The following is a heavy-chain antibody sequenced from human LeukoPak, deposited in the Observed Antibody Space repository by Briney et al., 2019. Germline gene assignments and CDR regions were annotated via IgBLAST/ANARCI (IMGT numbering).Heavy chain of an antibody. J-gene: IGHJ4*02. V-gene: IGHV3-48*03. CDR2: ISSSGNTV. Sequence: GGSLRLSCVVSGFTFSNYEMNWVRQAPGKGLEWVSHISSSGNTVHYADSVKGRFTISKDNAKNSLYLQMNSLRAEDTAVYYCARDGPPAGAGDFDYWGQGTPVTVSS. CDR3: ARDGPPAGAGDFDY. CDR1: GFTFSNYE. D-gene: IGHD3-10*01.